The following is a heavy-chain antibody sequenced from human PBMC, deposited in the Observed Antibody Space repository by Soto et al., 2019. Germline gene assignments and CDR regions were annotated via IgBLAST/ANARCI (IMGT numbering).Heavy chain of an antibody. V-gene: IGHV3-23*01. J-gene: IGHJ6*02. CDR1: GFTFSSCA. Sequence: LRLSCAASGFTFSSCAMGWVRQAPGKGLEWVSDIIDSGASTYYADSVKGRFTIYRDNSKSTLYLQMNSLRAEDTALYYCAKGRSYYYYYGVDVWGQGTTVTVSS. CDR3: AKGRSYYYYYGVDV. CDR2: IIDSGAST.